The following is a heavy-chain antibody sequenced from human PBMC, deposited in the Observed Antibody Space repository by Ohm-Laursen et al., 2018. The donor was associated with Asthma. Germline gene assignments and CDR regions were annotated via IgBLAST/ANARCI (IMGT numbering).Heavy chain of an antibody. J-gene: IGHJ4*02. D-gene: IGHD6-19*01. Sequence: SLRLSCAASGLTINRYGLHWVRRAPGKGLEWVAFISYDENKKYYADSVKGRFTISRDNSKNTLYLQMNSLRPDDTAVYYCAKDDNSAWTHFDYWGQGNLVTVSS. CDR1: GLTINRYG. CDR2: ISYDENKK. V-gene: IGHV3-30*18. CDR3: AKDDNSAWTHFDY.